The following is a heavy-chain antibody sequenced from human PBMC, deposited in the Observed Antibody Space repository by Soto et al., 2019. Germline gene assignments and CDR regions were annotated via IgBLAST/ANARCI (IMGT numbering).Heavy chain of an antibody. CDR2: ISYDGSNK. J-gene: IGHJ4*02. Sequence: GGSLRLSCAASGFTFSSYAMHWVRQAPGKGLEWVAVISYDGSNKYYADSVKGRFTISRDNSKNTLYLQMNSLRAEDTAVYYCARFFPSGSYVDYWGQGTLVTVSS. CDR1: GFTFSSYA. D-gene: IGHD1-26*01. CDR3: ARFFPSGSYVDY. V-gene: IGHV3-30-3*01.